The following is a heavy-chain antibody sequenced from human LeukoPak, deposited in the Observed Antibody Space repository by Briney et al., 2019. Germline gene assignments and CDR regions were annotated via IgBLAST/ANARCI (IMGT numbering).Heavy chain of an antibody. V-gene: IGHV4-39*01. J-gene: IGHJ1*01. D-gene: IGHD4-17*01. CDR2: IYYSGST. CDR1: GGSISSSSYY. CDR3: ARGRLRSYFQH. Sequence: SETLSLTCTVSGGSISSSSYYWGWIRQPPGKGLEWIGSIYYSGSTYYNPSLKSRVTISVDTSKNQFSLKLSSVTAADTAVYYCARGRLRSYFQHWGQGTLVTVSS.